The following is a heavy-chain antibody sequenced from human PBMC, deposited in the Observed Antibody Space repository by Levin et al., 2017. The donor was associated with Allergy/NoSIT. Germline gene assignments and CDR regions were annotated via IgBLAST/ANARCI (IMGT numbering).Heavy chain of an antibody. Sequence: PSETLSLTCAVSGGSISSGGYSWSWIRQPPGKGLEWIGYIYHSGSTYYNPSLKSRVTISVDRSKNQFSLKLSSVTAADTAVYYCARGYYYGSGSQLFHWYFDLWGRGTLVTVSS. D-gene: IGHD3-10*01. CDR2: IYHSGST. J-gene: IGHJ2*01. CDR1: GGSISSGGYS. CDR3: ARGYYYGSGSQLFHWYFDL. V-gene: IGHV4-30-2*01.